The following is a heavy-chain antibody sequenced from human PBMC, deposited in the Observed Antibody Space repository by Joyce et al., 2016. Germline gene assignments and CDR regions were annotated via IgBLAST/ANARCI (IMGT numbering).Heavy chain of an antibody. CDR3: ARVGDGWFDY. Sequence: EVRLVESGGGLVRPGGSLRLSCTAAGFIFSDYRMTWARQAPGKGPEFLSFLDSDGNIVHWADSVKGRSTFSRDNAKNSLDMQINDLRVEDTAVYYCARVGDGWFDYWGRGTLVIVSS. CDR1: GFIFSDYR. J-gene: IGHJ5*01. V-gene: IGHV3-48*01. CDR2: LDSDGNIV.